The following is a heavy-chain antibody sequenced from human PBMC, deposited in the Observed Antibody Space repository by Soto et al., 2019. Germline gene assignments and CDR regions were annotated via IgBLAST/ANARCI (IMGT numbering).Heavy chain of an antibody. CDR2: INAGNGNT. CDR3: ARGFNGYLHYFDY. V-gene: IGHV1-3*01. J-gene: IGHJ4*02. CDR1: GYTFTSYA. Sequence: QVHLVQSGAEVRKPGASVKVSCKASGYTFTSYAMHWVRQAPGQRLEWMGWINAGNGNTKYSQKFQGRVTITRDTSASTAYMELSRLRSEDTAVYYCARGFNGYLHYFDYWGQGTLVTVSS. D-gene: IGHD5-18*01.